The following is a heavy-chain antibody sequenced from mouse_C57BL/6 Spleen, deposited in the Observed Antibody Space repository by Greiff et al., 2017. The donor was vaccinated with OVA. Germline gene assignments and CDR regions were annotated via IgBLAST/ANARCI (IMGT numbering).Heavy chain of an antibody. D-gene: IGHD1-1*01. CDR1: GYTFTSYW. CDR2: IYPGSGST. V-gene: IGHV1-55*01. Sequence: QVQLQQPGAELVKPGASVKMSCKASGYTFTSYWITWVKQRPGQGLEWIGDIYPGSGSTNYNEKFKSKATLTVDTSSSTAYMQLSSLTSEDSAVYYWARGRFITTVVAPFDYWGQGTTLTVSS. CDR3: ARGRFITTVVAPFDY. J-gene: IGHJ2*01.